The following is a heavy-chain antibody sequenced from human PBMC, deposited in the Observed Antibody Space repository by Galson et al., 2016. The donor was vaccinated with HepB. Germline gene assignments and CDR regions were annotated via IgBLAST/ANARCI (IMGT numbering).Heavy chain of an antibody. J-gene: IGHJ4*02. D-gene: IGHD1-1*01. CDR1: GYAFTTSG. V-gene: IGHV1-24*01. Sequence: SVKISCKASGYAFTTSGISWVRQAPGQGLEWMGGFDPEENETVYAHKFQGRVIVTEDTSTETAFMELRTLTSEDTAVYYCATDWNLDYWGQGTLVSVSS. CDR3: ATDWNLDY. CDR2: FDPEENET.